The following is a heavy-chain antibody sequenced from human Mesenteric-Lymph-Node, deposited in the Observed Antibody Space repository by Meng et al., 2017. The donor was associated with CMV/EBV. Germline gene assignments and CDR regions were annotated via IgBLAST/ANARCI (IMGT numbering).Heavy chain of an antibody. Sequence: GPLQLWGAGQFKPSEVLSLTCAVYGGSFSGYHWSWIRQPTGKGLQWIGEINHSGSTNYNPSLKSRVTISVDTSKNQFSLKLSSVSAADTAVYYCARHQRWLKSEGGFNYWGQGTLVTVSS. D-gene: IGHD4-23*01. J-gene: IGHJ4*02. CDR3: ARHQRWLKSEGGFNY. CDR2: INHSGST. CDR1: GGSFSGYH. V-gene: IGHV4-34*02.